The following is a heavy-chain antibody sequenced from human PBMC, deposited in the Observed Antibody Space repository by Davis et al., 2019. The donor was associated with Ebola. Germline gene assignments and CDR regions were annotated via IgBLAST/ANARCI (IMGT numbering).Heavy chain of an antibody. CDR1: GGSFSGYY. CDR3: ARRTLGYCSSTRCYSPFHY. V-gene: IGHV4-34*01. J-gene: IGHJ4*02. D-gene: IGHD2-2*01. Sequence: MPSETLSLTCAVYGGSFSGYYWSWIRQPPGKGLEWIGEVNHSGSTNYNPSPKSRVTISVDTSKNQFSLKLSSVTAADTAVYYCARRTLGYCSSTRCYSPFHYWGQGTLVTVSS. CDR2: VNHSGST.